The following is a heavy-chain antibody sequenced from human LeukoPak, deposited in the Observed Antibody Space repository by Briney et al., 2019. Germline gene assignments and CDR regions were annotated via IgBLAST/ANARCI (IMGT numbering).Heavy chain of an antibody. D-gene: IGHD3-22*01. Sequence: GGSLRLSCAASGFTVSSNYMSWVRQAPGKGLEWVSVIYSGGGTYYADSVKGGFTISRDNSKNALYFQMNSLRAEDTAVYYCAREYYYDSSGPLGSDYWGQGTLVTVSS. J-gene: IGHJ4*02. V-gene: IGHV3-66*01. CDR3: AREYYYDSSGPLGSDY. CDR1: GFTVSSNY. CDR2: IYSGGGT.